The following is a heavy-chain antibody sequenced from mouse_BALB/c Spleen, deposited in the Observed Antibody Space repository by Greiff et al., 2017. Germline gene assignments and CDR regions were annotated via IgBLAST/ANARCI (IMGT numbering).Heavy chain of an antibody. CDR1: GYTFTSYW. D-gene: IGHD4-1*01. CDR2: INPSTGYT. J-gene: IGHJ1*01. V-gene: IGHV1-7*01. Sequence: QVQLQQSGAELAKPGASVKMSCKASGYTFTSYWMHWVKQRPGQGLEWIGYINPSTGYTEYNQKFKDKATLTADKSSSTAYMQLSSLTSEDSAVYYCARSNWDWYFDVWGAGTTVTVSS. CDR3: ARSNWDWYFDV.